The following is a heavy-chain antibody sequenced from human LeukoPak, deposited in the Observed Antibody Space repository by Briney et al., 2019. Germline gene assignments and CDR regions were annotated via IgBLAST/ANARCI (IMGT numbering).Heavy chain of an antibody. CDR1: GDSINSLDL. Sequence: SETLSLTCTVSGDSINSLDLWSWVRQPPGKGLEWIGEMYLSGTTHSNPSVKSRVTISIDKSKNQFFLNLSSVTAADTAVYYCAKGGLRDGYSYASWGQGTLITVSS. V-gene: IGHV4-4*02. D-gene: IGHD5-24*01. CDR3: AKGGLRDGYSYAS. J-gene: IGHJ5*02. CDR2: MYLSGTT.